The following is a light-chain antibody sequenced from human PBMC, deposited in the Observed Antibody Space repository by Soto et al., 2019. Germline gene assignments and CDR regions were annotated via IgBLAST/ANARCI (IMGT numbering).Light chain of an antibody. V-gene: IGLV2-14*01. CDR3: CSYTRSSTLL. Sequence: QSVLTQPASVSGSPGQSITISCTGTSSDVGRYNYVSWYQQHPGTAPRLIIYEVINRPAGVSNRFSGSKSGNTASLTISGLHAADEAEYYCCSYTRSSTLLFGGGTQLTVL. CDR1: SSDVGRYNY. CDR2: EVI. J-gene: IGLJ2*01.